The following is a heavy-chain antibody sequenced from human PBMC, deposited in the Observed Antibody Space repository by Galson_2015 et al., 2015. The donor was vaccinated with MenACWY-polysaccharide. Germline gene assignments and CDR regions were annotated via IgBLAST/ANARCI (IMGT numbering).Heavy chain of an antibody. CDR2: IYPGDSDT. D-gene: IGHD6-19*01. CDR3: ARQRSSYYIAVAANWYFDL. V-gene: IGHV5-51*01. Sequence: QSGAEVKKPGESLKISCKGSGYSSTSYWIGWVRQMPGKGLGWMGIIYPGDSDTRYSPSFQGQVTISADKSISTAYLQWSSLKASDTAMYYGARQRSSYYIAVAANWYFDLWGRGTLVTVSS. J-gene: IGHJ2*01. CDR1: GYSSTSYW.